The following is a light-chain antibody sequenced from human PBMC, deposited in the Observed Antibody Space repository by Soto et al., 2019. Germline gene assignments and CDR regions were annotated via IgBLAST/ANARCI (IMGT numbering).Light chain of an antibody. CDR2: GAS. CDR1: QSVSTR. J-gene: IGKJ4*01. Sequence: EIVMSQSPATLSVYPGERVTFSCRASQSVSTRLAWYQHKPGQAPRLLISGASTGATGIPPRFSGSGSGTDFTLTVNSLQSEDIAVYYCQQYHNWPVTFGGGTMVDVK. V-gene: IGKV3-15*01. CDR3: QQYHNWPVT.